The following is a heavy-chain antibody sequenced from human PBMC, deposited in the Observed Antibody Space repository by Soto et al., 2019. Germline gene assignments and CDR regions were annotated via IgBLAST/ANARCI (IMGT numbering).Heavy chain of an antibody. CDR2: INHSGST. Sequence: SETLSLTCAVYGGSFSGYYWSWIRQPPGKGLEWIGEINHSGSTNYNPSLKSRVTISVDTSQNQFSLKLSSVTAADTAVYYCARAWHYYGSGSYYKGWDYGMDVWGQGTTVTVSS. V-gene: IGHV4-34*01. CDR3: ARAWHYYGSGSYYKGWDYGMDV. J-gene: IGHJ6*02. CDR1: GGSFSGYY. D-gene: IGHD3-10*01.